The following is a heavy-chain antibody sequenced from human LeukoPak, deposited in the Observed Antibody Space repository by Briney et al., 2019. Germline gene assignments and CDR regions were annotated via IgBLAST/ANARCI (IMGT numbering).Heavy chain of an antibody. Sequence: GGSLRLSCAASGFTFSSYSMNWVRQAPGKGLEWVSYISSSSTIYYADSVKGRFTISRDNAKNSLYLQTNSLRAEDTAVYYCARVFDPDIVVVLDAFDIWGQGTMVTVSS. D-gene: IGHD2-2*01. CDR1: GFTFSSYS. V-gene: IGHV3-48*04. J-gene: IGHJ3*02. CDR2: ISSSSTI. CDR3: ARVFDPDIVVVLDAFDI.